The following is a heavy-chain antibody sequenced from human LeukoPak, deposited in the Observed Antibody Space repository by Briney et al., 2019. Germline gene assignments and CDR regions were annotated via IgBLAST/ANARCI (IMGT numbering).Heavy chain of an antibody. V-gene: IGHV1-46*01. Sequence: ASVKVSCKASGYTFTGYYMHWVRQAPGQGLEWMGIINPSGGSTSYAQKFQGRVTMTRDTSTSTVYMELSSLRSEDTAVYYCARDQYCSGGSCSNFDYWGQGTLVTVSS. CDR3: ARDQYCSGGSCSNFDY. D-gene: IGHD2-15*01. CDR1: GYTFTGYY. J-gene: IGHJ4*02. CDR2: INPSGGST.